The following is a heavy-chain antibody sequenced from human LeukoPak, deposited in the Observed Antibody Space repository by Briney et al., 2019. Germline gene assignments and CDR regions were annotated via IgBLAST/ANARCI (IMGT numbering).Heavy chain of an antibody. CDR1: GGSISSFY. CDR2: IYYIGST. CDR3: ARASYSGYLGWFDP. Sequence: PSETLSLTCTVSGGSISSFYWSWIRQPPGKGLEWMGYIYYIGSTNYNPSLKSRVTISVDTSKTQFSLKLSSVTAADTAVYYCARASYSGYLGWFDPWGQGTLVTVSS. J-gene: IGHJ5*02. D-gene: IGHD5-12*01. V-gene: IGHV4-59*01.